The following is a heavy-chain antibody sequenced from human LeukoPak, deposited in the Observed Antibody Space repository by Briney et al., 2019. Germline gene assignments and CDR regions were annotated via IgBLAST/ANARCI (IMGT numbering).Heavy chain of an antibody. V-gene: IGHV1-2*02. CDR2: INPNSGGT. CDR1: GYTFTGYY. J-gene: IGHJ5*02. CDR3: AREVAKKYSSTRGGFDP. D-gene: IGHD6-13*01. Sequence: ASVKVSCKASGYTFTGYYMHWVRQAPGQGLEWMGWINPNSGGTNYAQKFQGRVTMTRDTSISTNYMELSRLRSDDTAVYYCAREVAKKYSSTRGGFDPWGQGTLVTVSS.